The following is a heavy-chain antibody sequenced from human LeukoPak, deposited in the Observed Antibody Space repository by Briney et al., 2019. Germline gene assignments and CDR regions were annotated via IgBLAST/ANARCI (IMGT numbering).Heavy chain of an antibody. Sequence: SETLSLTCTVSGGSISSYYWSWIRQAPGKGLEWIGHISFRGGANYNPSLETRVTISADTSKNQFSLRLRSLTAADTAVYFCARVIRTVTTPRQFYFDYWGQGTLVTVSS. CDR1: GGSISSYY. CDR3: ARVIRTVTTPRQFYFDY. J-gene: IGHJ4*02. V-gene: IGHV4-59*01. D-gene: IGHD4-17*01. CDR2: ISFRGGA.